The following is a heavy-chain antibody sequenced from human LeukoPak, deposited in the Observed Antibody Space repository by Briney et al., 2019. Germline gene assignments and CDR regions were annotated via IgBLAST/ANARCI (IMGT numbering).Heavy chain of an antibody. CDR3: ATYDFWSSYPPLS. J-gene: IGHJ4*02. CDR2: ISYDGSSK. CDR1: GFTFSSYA. D-gene: IGHD3-3*01. Sequence: GGSLRLSCAASGFTFSSYAMHWVRQAPGKGLEWVAVISYDGSSKYYADSVKGRFTISRDNAKNSLYLQMNSLRAEDTAVYYCATYDFWSSYPPLSWGQGTLVTVSS. V-gene: IGHV3-30-3*01.